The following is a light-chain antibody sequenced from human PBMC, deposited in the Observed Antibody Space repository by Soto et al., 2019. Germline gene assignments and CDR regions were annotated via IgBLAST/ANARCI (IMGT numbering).Light chain of an antibody. CDR1: HNIYSW. J-gene: IGKJ1*01. Sequence: DIQMTQSPSTLSASVGDRVTITCRASHNIYSWLAWYQQKPGKAPRLLIHGASTLESGVPSRFSGRGSGTEFTLSISSLQPDDFETYYCQKYNYWPPWKFSKGTKVDIK. V-gene: IGKV1-5*01. CDR2: GAS. CDR3: QKYNYWPPWK.